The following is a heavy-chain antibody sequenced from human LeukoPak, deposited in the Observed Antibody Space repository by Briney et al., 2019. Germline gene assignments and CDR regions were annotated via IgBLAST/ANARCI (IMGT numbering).Heavy chain of an antibody. CDR2: MNPNSGNT. CDR1: GYTFTSYD. Sequence: ASVTVSCKASGYTFTSYDINWVRQAPGQGLEWMGWMNPNSGNTGYAQKFQGRVTITRNTSISTAYMELSSLRSEDTAVYYCARAQWLYGYYYYMDVWGKGTTVTVSS. CDR3: ARAQWLYGYYYYMDV. D-gene: IGHD6-19*01. V-gene: IGHV1-8*03. J-gene: IGHJ6*03.